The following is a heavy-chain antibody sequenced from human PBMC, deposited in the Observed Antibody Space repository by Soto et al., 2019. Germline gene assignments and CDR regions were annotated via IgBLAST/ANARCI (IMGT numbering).Heavy chain of an antibody. D-gene: IGHD2-2*01. J-gene: IGHJ6*02. CDR3: ARQVPSFYYYYGMDV. CDR2: IYYSGST. V-gene: IGHV4-39*01. CDR1: GGSISSSSYY. Sequence: SETLSLTCTVSGGSISSSSYYWGWIRQPPGKGLEWIGSIYYSGSTYYNPSLKSRVTISVDTFKNQFSLKLSSVTAADTAVYYCARQVPSFYYYYGMDVWGQGTTVTVSS.